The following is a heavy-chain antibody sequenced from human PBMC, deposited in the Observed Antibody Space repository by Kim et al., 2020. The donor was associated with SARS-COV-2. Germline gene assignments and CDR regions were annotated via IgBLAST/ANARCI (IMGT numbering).Heavy chain of an antibody. CDR1: GYSFTSSW. Sequence: GKSLKISCEASGYSFTSSWIGWVRQMPGKGLEWMGIIYPGDSEIRYSPSLRGQVTISADRSTTTAYLQWNSLKASDTAMYYCARLWRASKYNTSGGMDVWGQGTAVSVSS. CDR3: ARLWRASKYNTSGGMDV. CDR2: IYPGDSEI. J-gene: IGHJ6*02. D-gene: IGHD1-1*01. V-gene: IGHV5-51*01.